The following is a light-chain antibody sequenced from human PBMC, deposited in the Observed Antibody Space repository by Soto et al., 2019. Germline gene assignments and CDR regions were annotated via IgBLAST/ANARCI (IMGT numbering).Light chain of an antibody. CDR1: QSVSSN. CDR3: QHYNNRPLT. J-gene: IGKJ4*01. V-gene: IGKV3-15*01. Sequence: EIVMTQSPATLSVSPGEGATLSCRASQSVSSNLAWYQQKAGQAPRLLIYGASTRATGIPARFSGSGSGREFSLAISSLQSEDFAVYYCQHYNNRPLTFGGGTKVEIK. CDR2: GAS.